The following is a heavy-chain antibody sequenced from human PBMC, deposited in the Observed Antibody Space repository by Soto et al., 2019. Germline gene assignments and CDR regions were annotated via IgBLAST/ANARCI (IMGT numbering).Heavy chain of an antibody. CDR3: ARGGYGSGSYNLRVYYYYYGMDV. V-gene: IGHV4-34*01. CDR1: GGSFSGYY. Sequence: SETLSLTCAVYGGSFSGYYWSWIRQPPGKGLEWIGEINHSGSTNYNPSIKSRVNISVDTSKNQFSMKQSTVTAADTAVYYCARGGYGSGSYNLRVYYYYYGMDVWGQGTTVT. D-gene: IGHD3-10*01. J-gene: IGHJ6*02. CDR2: INHSGST.